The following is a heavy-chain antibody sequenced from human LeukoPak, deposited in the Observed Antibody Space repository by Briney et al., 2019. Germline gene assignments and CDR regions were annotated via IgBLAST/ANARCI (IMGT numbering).Heavy chain of an antibody. V-gene: IGHV4-30-4*07. CDR3: ARVGAYDSSGFHY. CDR2: IYYSGST. CDR1: GGSISSGGYS. D-gene: IGHD3-22*01. J-gene: IGHJ4*02. Sequence: SETLSLTCTVSGGSISSGGYSWSWIRQPPGKGLEWIGYIYYSGSTYYNPSLKSRVTISVDTSKNQFSLKLSSVTAADTAVYYCARVGAYDSSGFHYWGQGTLVTVSS.